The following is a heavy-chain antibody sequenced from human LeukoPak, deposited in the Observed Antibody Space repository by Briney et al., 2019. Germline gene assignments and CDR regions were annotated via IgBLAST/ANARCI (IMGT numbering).Heavy chain of an antibody. CDR3: ARGRNVVTAPYYYYGMGV. CDR1: GRSFSGYY. D-gene: IGHD1-14*01. J-gene: IGHJ6*02. CDR2: INHSGST. Sequence: SETLSLTCAVYGRSFSGYYWSWIRQPPGKGLEWIGEINHSGSTNYNPSLKSRVTISVDTSKNQFSLKLSSVTAADTAVYYCARGRNVVTAPYYYYGMGVWGQGTTVTVSS. V-gene: IGHV4-34*01.